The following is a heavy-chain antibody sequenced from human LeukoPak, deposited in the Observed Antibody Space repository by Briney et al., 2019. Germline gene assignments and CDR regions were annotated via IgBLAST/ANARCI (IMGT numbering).Heavy chain of an antibody. Sequence: SETLSLTCAVYGGSFSGYYWSWIRQPPGKGLEWIGEINHSGSTNYNPSLKSRVTLSVDTSKNQFSLKLSSVTAADTSVYYCASGYSSSWYARYYFDYWGQGTLVTVSS. V-gene: IGHV4-34*01. J-gene: IGHJ4*02. CDR2: INHSGST. CDR3: ASGYSSSWYARYYFDY. D-gene: IGHD6-13*01. CDR1: GGSFSGYY.